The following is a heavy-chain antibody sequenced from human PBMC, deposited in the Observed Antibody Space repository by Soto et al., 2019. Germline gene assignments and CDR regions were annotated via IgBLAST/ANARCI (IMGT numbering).Heavy chain of an antibody. CDR2: IYPGDSDT. CDR3: AISTPGLWFGELFHNQGYAFDI. CDR1: GYTFKKYW. D-gene: IGHD3-10*01. J-gene: IGHJ3*02. V-gene: IGHV5-51*01. Sequence: PGESLKISCKASGYTFKKYWIGWVRQMPGKGLEWMGIIYPGDSDTRYSPSFQGQVTISADKSISTAYLQWSGLKASDTAMYYCAISTPGLWFGELFHNQGYAFDIWGQGTMVTVSS.